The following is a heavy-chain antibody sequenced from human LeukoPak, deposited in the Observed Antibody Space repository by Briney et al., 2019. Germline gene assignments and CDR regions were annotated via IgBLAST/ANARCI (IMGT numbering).Heavy chain of an antibody. V-gene: IGHV4-34*01. Sequence: KPSETLSLTCTVSSGSITTYYWSWIRQPPGKGLEWIGEINHSGSTNYNPSLKSRVTISVDTSKNQFSLKLSSVTAADTAVYYCARRSRYCSSTSCPYYFDYWGQGTLVTVSS. CDR1: SGSITTYY. CDR3: ARRSRYCSSTSCPYYFDY. CDR2: INHSGST. J-gene: IGHJ4*02. D-gene: IGHD2-2*01.